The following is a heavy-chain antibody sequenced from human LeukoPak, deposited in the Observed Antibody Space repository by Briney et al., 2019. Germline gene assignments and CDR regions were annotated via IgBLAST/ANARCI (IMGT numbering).Heavy chain of an antibody. CDR2: ISPDSTYT. CDR3: ARDSPLQDLFDY. Sequence: GGSLRLSCAASGFTFNTYNMTWVRQTPGKGLEWVSLISPDSTYTFYADSVKGRFTISRDNAKNSLYLQMDSLRVEDTAVYYCARDSPLQDLFDYWGQGTLVTVSS. D-gene: IGHD1-14*01. V-gene: IGHV3-21*06. CDR1: GFTFNTYN. J-gene: IGHJ4*02.